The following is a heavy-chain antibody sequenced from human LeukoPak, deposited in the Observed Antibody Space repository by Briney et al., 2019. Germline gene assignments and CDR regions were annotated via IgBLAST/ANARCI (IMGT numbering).Heavy chain of an antibody. J-gene: IGHJ1*01. Sequence: SSVKVSCKASGGTFSSYTISWVLQAPGQGLEWMGRIIPILGIANYAQKFQGRVTITADKSTSTAYMELSSLRSEDTAVYYCAGAVAGRISYFQHWGQGTLVTVSS. CDR2: IIPILGIA. CDR1: GGTFSSYT. CDR3: AGAVAGRISYFQH. V-gene: IGHV1-69*02. D-gene: IGHD6-19*01.